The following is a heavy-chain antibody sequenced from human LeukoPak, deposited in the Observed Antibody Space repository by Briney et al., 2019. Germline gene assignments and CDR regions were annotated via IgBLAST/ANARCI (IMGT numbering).Heavy chain of an antibody. V-gene: IGHV3-30*18. Sequence: PGGSLRLSCAASGFTFRSYGMHWVRQAPGKGLEWVAVISYDGSNKYYADPVKGRFTISRDNSKSTLYLQMNSLRAEDTAVYYCAKDRGTQYYYYGMDVWGQGTTVTVSS. CDR2: ISYDGSNK. D-gene: IGHD3-10*01. CDR3: AKDRGTQYYYYGMDV. CDR1: GFTFRSYG. J-gene: IGHJ6*02.